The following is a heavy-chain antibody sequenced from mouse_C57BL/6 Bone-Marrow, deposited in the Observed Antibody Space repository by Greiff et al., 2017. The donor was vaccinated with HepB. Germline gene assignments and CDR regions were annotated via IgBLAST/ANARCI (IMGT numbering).Heavy chain of an antibody. CDR1: GYTFTSYW. CDR2: IDPSDSYT. D-gene: IGHD2-4*01. V-gene: IGHV1-50*01. CDR3: ARLEYDYVDWFAY. Sequence: QVQLQQPGAELVKPGASVKLSCKASGYTFTSYWMQWVKQRPGQGLEWIGEIDPSDSYTNSNQKFKGKATLTVDTSSSTAYMQLSSLTSEDSAVYYCARLEYDYVDWFAYWGQGTLVTVSA. J-gene: IGHJ3*01.